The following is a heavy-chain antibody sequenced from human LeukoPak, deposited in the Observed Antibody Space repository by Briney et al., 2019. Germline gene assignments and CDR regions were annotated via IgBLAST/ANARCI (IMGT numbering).Heavy chain of an antibody. V-gene: IGHV1-18*01. CDR1: GYTFTSYG. D-gene: IGHD5-24*01. Sequence: ASVKVSCKASGYTFTSYGISWVRQAPGQGLEWMGWISAYNGNTNYAQKFQGRVTITADESTSTAYMELSSLRSEDTAVYYCARSATISASADYWGQGTLVTVSS. CDR2: ISAYNGNT. CDR3: ARSATISASADY. J-gene: IGHJ4*02.